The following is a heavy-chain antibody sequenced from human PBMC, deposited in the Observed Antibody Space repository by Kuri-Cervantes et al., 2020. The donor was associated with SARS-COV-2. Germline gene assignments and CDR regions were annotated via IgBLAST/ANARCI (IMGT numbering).Heavy chain of an antibody. Sequence: VTDTFQPSGYSFSEYYVHWVRQAPGQGLEWMGWINPNSGGTNYAQKFQGRVTMTRDTSISTAYMELSRLRSDDTAVYYCARGSAPEFTMIVVVIPSDAFDIWGQGTMVTVSS. J-gene: IGHJ3*02. CDR1: GYSFSEYY. D-gene: IGHD3-22*01. CDR2: INPNSGGT. V-gene: IGHV1-2*02. CDR3: ARGSAPEFTMIVVVIPSDAFDI.